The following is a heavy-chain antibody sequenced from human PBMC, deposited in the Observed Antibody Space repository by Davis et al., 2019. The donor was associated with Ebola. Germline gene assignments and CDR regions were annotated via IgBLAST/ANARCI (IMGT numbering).Heavy chain of an antibody. CDR2: INADNGDT. V-gene: IGHV1-3*01. CDR1: GYSFTTFS. Sequence: AASVKVSCKASGYSFTTFSMHWVRQAPGQGLEWMGWINADNGDTKYSQNFQGRVTITTDTSANTAYMELSSLRSEDTAVYYCARDYPRARYYGSGIGSLFYYFGMDVWGQGTTVIVSS. CDR3: ARDYPRARYYGSGIGSLFYYFGMDV. D-gene: IGHD3-10*01. J-gene: IGHJ6*02.